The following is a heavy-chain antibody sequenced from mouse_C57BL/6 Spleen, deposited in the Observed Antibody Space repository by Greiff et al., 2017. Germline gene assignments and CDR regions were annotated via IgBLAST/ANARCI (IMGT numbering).Heavy chain of an antibody. CDR2: ISSGGDYI. J-gene: IGHJ1*03. CDR3: TRDLVYYGSSYWYFDV. V-gene: IGHV5-9-1*02. Sequence: EVQLQESGEGLVKPGGSLKLSCAASGFTFSSYAMSWVRQTPEKRLEWVAYISSGGDYIYYADTVKGRYTISRDNARNTLYLQMSSLKSEDTAMYYCTRDLVYYGSSYWYFDVWGTGTTVTVSS. CDR1: GFTFSSYA. D-gene: IGHD1-1*01.